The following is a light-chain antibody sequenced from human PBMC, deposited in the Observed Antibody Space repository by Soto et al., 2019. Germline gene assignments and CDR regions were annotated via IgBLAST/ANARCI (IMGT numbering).Light chain of an antibody. CDR3: SSYAGSNNYV. Sequence: QSVLTQPPSVSAAPGQKVTISCSGSSSNIGNNYVSWYQQRPGKAPKLMIYGVTERPSGVPDRFSGSKSGNTASLTVSGLQTEDEAYYYCSSYAGSNNYVFGTGTKVTVL. V-gene: IGLV2-8*01. CDR1: SSNIGNNY. CDR2: GVT. J-gene: IGLJ1*01.